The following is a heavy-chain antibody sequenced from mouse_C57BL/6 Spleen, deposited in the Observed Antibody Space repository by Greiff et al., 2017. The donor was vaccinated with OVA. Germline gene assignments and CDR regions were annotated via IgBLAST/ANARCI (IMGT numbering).Heavy chain of an antibody. CDR2: IYPGSGNT. V-gene: IGHV1-66*01. CDR1: GYSFTSYY. CDR3: ARGDYLLEDYFDY. D-gene: IGHD2-14*01. Sequence: VQLQQSGPELVKPGASVKISCKASGYSFTSYYIHWVKQRPGQGLEWIGWIYPGSGNTKYNEKFKGKATLTADTSSSTAYMQLSSLTSEDSAVYYCARGDYLLEDYFDYWGQGTTLTVSS. J-gene: IGHJ2*01.